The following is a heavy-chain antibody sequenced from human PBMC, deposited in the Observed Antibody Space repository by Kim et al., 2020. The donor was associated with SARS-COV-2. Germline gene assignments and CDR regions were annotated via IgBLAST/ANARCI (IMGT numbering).Heavy chain of an antibody. CDR3: ATSQGGGRRSQFES. Sequence: SETLSLTCVXSGGSISSSIHYWVWIRQPPGKGLEWIGTIHYSGATYYNPSLKSRVAMSLDTSKNQYSLELASVTAADTALYYCATSQGGGRRSQFESWGQGPLVTVSS. D-gene: IGHD3-16*01. V-gene: IGHV4-39*01. J-gene: IGHJ5*01. CDR1: GGSISSSIHY. CDR2: IHYSGAT.